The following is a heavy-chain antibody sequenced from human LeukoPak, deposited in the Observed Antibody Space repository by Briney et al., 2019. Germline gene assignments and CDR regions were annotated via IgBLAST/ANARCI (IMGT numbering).Heavy chain of an antibody. CDR1: GFTFSSYA. V-gene: IGHV3-30*04. CDR2: ISYDGSNK. D-gene: IGHD6-19*01. J-gene: IGHJ4*02. CDR3: ARGEYSSGWYYFDY. Sequence: GGSLRLSCAASGFTFSSYAMHWVRQAPGKGLERGAVISYDGSNKYYADSVKGRFTISRDNSKNTLYLQMNSLRAEDTAVYYCARGEYSSGWYYFDYWGQGTLVTVSS.